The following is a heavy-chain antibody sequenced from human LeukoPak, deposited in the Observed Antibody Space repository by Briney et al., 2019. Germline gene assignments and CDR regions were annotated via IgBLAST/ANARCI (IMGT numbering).Heavy chain of an antibody. D-gene: IGHD1-7*01. J-gene: IGHJ4*02. CDR2: IFYSGST. CDR3: GRRSRSTWNYRRGDY. CDR1: GGSISTSNYY. V-gene: IGHV4-39*01. Sequence: KPSETLSLTCTVSGGSISTSNYYWGWIRQPPGKGLEWIGNIFYSGSTYYSPSLKSRVTISLDTSRNQFSLKLTSVTAADTAVYYCGRRSRSTWNYRRGDYWGQGTLVTVSS.